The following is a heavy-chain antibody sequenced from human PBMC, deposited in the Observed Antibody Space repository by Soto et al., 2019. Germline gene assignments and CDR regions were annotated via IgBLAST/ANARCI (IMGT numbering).Heavy chain of an antibody. CDR3: AKDSGSYCTNGVCYWGYYYYYMDV. D-gene: IGHD2-8*01. V-gene: IGHV3-23*01. CDR2: ISGSGGST. CDR1: GFTFSSYA. Sequence: PGGSLRLSCAASGFTFSSYAMSWVRQAPGKGLEWVSAISGSGGSTYYADSVKGRFTISRDNSKNTLYLQMNSLRAEDTAVYYCAKDSGSYCTNGVCYWGYYYYYMDVRGKGTTVTVSS. J-gene: IGHJ6*03.